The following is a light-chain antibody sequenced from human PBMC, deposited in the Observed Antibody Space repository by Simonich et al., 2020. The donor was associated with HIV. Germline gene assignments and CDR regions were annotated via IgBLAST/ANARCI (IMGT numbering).Light chain of an antibody. CDR1: QSVSSY. J-gene: IGKJ2*01. V-gene: IGKV3-11*01. CDR3: QQYGSSPPYT. CDR2: DAS. Sequence: EIVLTQSPATLSLSPGERAALSCRASQSVSSYLAWYPQKPGQAPRLLIYDASNRATGIPARFSGSGSGTDFTLTISSLEPEDFAVYYCQQYGSSPPYTFGQGTKLEIK.